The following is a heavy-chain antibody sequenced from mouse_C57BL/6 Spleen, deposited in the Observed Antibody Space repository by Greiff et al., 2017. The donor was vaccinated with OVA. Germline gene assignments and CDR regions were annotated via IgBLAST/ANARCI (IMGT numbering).Heavy chain of an antibody. CDR1: GFTFSNYW. CDR2: IRLKSDNYAT. V-gene: IGHV6-3*01. J-gene: IGHJ4*01. Sequence: DVQLQESGGGLVQPGGSMKLSCVASGFTFSNYWMNWVRQSPEKGLEWVAQIRLKSDNYATHYAESVKGRFTISRDDSKSSVHLQMNNLRAEDTGIYYCTGSYYGSLYAMEYGGQGTSVTVSA. CDR3: TGSYYGSLYAMEY. D-gene: IGHD1-1*01.